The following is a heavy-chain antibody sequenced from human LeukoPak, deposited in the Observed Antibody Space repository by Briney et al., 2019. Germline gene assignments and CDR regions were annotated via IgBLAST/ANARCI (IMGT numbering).Heavy chain of an antibody. Sequence: SETLSLTCTVSGGSISSSSYYWGWIRQPPGKGLEWIGSIYYSGSTHYNPSLKSRVTISVDTSKNQFSLKLSSVTAADTAVYYCARGGFYYYDSSGYPLPPDAFDIWGQGTMVTVSS. CDR2: IYYSGST. V-gene: IGHV4-39*01. D-gene: IGHD3-22*01. CDR1: GGSISSSSYY. J-gene: IGHJ3*02. CDR3: ARGGFYYYDSSGYPLPPDAFDI.